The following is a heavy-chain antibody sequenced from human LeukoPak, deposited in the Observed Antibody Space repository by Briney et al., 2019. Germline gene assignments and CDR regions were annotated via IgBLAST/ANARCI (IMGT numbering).Heavy chain of an antibody. D-gene: IGHD2-21*02. V-gene: IGHV1-2*02. CDR1: GYTFGAYY. CDR2: IHPNNGGT. J-gene: IGHJ5*02. CDR3: ARGCGGDCYSGTQNWFGP. Sequence: ASVKVSCKASGYTFGAYYMHWVRQAPGQGLEWMGWIHPNNGGTNYAQKFQGRVTMTRDTSISAAYMDLSRLTSDDTAVYYCARGCGGDCYSGTQNWFGPWGQGTLVTVSS.